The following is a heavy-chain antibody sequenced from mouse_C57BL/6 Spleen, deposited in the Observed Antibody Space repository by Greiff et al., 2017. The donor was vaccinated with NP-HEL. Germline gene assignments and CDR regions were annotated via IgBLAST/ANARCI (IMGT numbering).Heavy chain of an antibody. V-gene: IGHV2-5*01. CDR3: AKNPAGSSGYAMDY. J-gene: IGHJ4*01. Sequence: VQGVESGPGLVQPSQSLSITCTVSGFSLTSYGVHWVRQSPGKGLEWLGVIWSGGSTDYNAAFMSRLSITKYNSKSQVFFKMNSLQADDTAIYDCAKNPAGSSGYAMDYWGQGTSVTVSS. CDR2: IWSGGST. CDR1: GFSLTSYG. D-gene: IGHD1-1*01.